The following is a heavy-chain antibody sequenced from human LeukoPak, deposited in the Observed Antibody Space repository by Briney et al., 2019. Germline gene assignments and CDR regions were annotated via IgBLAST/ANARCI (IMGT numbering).Heavy chain of an antibody. J-gene: IGHJ4*02. CDR2: MSPNSGDT. Sequence: ASVKVSCKASGYTFTSYDINWVRQATGQGLEWLGWMSPNSGDTGYAQKFQGRVTMTSDSSISTAYMELSSLRAEDTALYYCARDPGYYYDYWGQGTLVTVSS. CDR1: GYTFTSYD. D-gene: IGHD3-22*01. V-gene: IGHV1-8*01. CDR3: ARDPGYYYDY.